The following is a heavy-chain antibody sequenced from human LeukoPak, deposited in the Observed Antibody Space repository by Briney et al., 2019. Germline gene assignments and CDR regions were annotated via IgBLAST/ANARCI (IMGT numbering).Heavy chain of an antibody. CDR3: AKGYSNYLPFYYYYGMDV. CDR2: ISGSGGST. V-gene: IGHV3-23*01. CDR1: GFTFSSYA. J-gene: IGHJ6*04. Sequence: GGSLRLSCAASGFTFSSYAMSWVRQAPGKGLEWVSAISGSGGSTYYADSVKGRFTISRDNSKNTLYLQMNSLRAEDTAVYYCAKGYSNYLPFYYYYGMDVWGKGTTVTVSS. D-gene: IGHD2-15*01.